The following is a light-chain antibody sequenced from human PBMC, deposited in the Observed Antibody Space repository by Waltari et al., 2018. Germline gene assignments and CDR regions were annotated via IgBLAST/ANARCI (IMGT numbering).Light chain of an antibody. CDR2: GKD. CDR3: HSRVVSNVRGA. V-gene: IGLV3-19*01. J-gene: IGLJ2*01. Sequence: SSELTQDPAVSVALGQTVRITCQGASLRSYDSSWYPQKPVQAPILVIYGKDNRPSGIPDRFSGSTSGNTASLTITGSQAEDEADYYCHSRVVSNVRGAFGGGTKLTVL. CDR1: SLRSYD.